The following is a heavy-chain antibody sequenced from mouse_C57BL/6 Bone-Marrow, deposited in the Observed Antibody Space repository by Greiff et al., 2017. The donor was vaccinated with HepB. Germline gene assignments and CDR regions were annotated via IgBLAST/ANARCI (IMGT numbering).Heavy chain of an antibody. D-gene: IGHD1-1*01. Sequence: EVQLQQSGAELVRPGASVKLSCTASGFNIKDYYMHWVKQRPEQGLEWIGRIDPEDGDTEYAPKFQGKATMTADTSSNTAYLQLSSLTSEDTAVYYSTFFYGSSAPYWYFDVWGTGTTVTVSS. V-gene: IGHV14-1*01. CDR3: TFFYGSSAPYWYFDV. J-gene: IGHJ1*03. CDR2: IDPEDGDT. CDR1: GFNIKDYY.